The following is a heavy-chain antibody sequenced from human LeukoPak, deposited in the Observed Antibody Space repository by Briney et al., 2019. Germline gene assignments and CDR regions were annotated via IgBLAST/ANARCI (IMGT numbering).Heavy chain of an antibody. CDR3: ARAPHNYDFWSGYGDPVDY. J-gene: IGHJ4*02. CDR2: FDPEDDET. D-gene: IGHD3-3*01. V-gene: IGHV1-24*01. Sequence: ASVKVSCKVSGYTLTELSMHWVRQAPGKGLEWMGGFDPEDDETIYAQKFQGRVTMTEDTSTDTAYMELRSLRSDDTAVYFCARAPHNYDFWSGYGDPVDYWGQGTLVTVSS. CDR1: GYTLTELS.